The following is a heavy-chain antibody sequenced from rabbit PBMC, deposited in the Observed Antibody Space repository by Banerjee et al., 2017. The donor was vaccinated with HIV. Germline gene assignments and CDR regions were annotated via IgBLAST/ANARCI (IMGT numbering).Heavy chain of an antibody. CDR1: GFSFSVSYW. D-gene: IGHD4-1*01. V-gene: IGHV1S45*01. J-gene: IGHJ4*01. Sequence: QEQLEESGGDLVKPGASLTLTCTASGFSFSVSYWICWVRQAPGKGLEWIACIYTTANGNTYYASWAKGRFTISKTSSTTVTLQMTSLTAADTATYFCARDLAGVIGWNFGLWGPGTLVTVS. CDR2: IYTTANGNT. CDR3: ARDLAGVIGWNFGL.